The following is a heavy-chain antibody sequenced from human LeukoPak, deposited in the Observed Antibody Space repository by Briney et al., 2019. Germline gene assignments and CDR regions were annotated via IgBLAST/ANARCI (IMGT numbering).Heavy chain of an antibody. CDR2: INHSGST. Sequence: PSETLSLTCAVYGGSFSGYYWSWIRQPPGKELEWIGEINHSGSTNYNPSLKSRVTISVDTSKNQFSLKLSSVTAADTAVYYCATRRGGYYSGWGQGTLVTVSS. D-gene: IGHD3-22*01. J-gene: IGHJ4*02. CDR1: GGSFSGYY. CDR3: ATRRGGYYSG. V-gene: IGHV4-34*01.